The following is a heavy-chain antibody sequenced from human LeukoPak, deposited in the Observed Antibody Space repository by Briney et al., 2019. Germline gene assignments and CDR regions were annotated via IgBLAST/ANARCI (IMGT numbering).Heavy chain of an antibody. CDR1: GFTFDDYG. Sequence: SGGSLRLSCAASGFTFDDYGMSWVRQAPGKGLEWVSGINWNGGSTGYADSVKGRFTISRDNAKNSLYLQMNSLRAEDTALYYCARGTLKAAATDFDNWGLGTLVTVSS. V-gene: IGHV3-20*04. D-gene: IGHD6-13*01. CDR3: ARGTLKAAATDFDN. CDR2: INWNGGST. J-gene: IGHJ4*02.